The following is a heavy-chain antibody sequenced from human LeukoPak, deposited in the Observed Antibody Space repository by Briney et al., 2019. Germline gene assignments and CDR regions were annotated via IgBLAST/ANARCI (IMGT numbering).Heavy chain of an antibody. V-gene: IGHV1-2*02. CDR3: ARFTNYYDSSGYDY. J-gene: IGHJ4*02. D-gene: IGHD3-22*01. CDR2: INPNSGGS. CDR1: GYTFTGYY. Sequence: ASVKVSCKASGYTFTGYYMHWVRQAPGQGLEWMGWINPNSGGSNYARKFQGRVTMTRDTSISTAYMELSRLRSDDTAVYYCARFTNYYDSSGYDYWGQGTLVTVSS.